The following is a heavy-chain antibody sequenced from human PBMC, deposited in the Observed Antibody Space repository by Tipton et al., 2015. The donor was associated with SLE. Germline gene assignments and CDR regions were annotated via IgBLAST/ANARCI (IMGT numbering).Heavy chain of an antibody. CDR1: GGSISSSSYY. V-gene: IGHV4-39*07. J-gene: IGHJ3*02. D-gene: IGHD3-9*01. CDR3: ARRGWSGLTDDAFDI. Sequence: CTVSGGSISSSSYYWGWIRQPPGKGLEWIGSIYYSGSTYYNPSLKSRVTISVDTSKNQFSLKLSSVTAADTAVYYCARRGWSGLTDDAFDIWGQGTMVTVSS. CDR2: IYYSGST.